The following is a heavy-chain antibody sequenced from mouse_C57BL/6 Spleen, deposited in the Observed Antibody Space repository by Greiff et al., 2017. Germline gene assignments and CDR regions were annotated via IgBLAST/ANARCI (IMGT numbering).Heavy chain of an antibody. Sequence: VQLQQSGAELVKPGASVKISCKASGYAFSSYWMNWVKQRPGKGLEWIGQIYPGDGDTNYNGKFKGKATLTADKSSSTAYMQLSSLTSEDSAVYFCARGDDYGYFDYWGQGTTLTVSS. J-gene: IGHJ2*01. V-gene: IGHV1-80*01. D-gene: IGHD2-4*01. CDR3: ARGDDYGYFDY. CDR1: GYAFSSYW. CDR2: IYPGDGDT.